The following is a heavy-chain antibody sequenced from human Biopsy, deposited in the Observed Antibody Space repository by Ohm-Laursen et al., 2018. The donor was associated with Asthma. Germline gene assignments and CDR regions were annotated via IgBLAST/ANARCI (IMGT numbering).Heavy chain of an antibody. V-gene: IGHV3-48*01. Sequence: SLRLSCTASGFTFSSYSMNWVRQAPGKGLEWVSYISSSSSTIYYADSVKGRFTISRDNARNSLYLQMNSLRAEDTAVYYCARDANIYYDGSGYYYNYYYGMDVWGQGTTVTVSS. CDR1: GFTFSSYS. CDR3: ARDANIYYDGSGYYYNYYYGMDV. J-gene: IGHJ6*02. CDR2: ISSSSSTI. D-gene: IGHD3-22*01.